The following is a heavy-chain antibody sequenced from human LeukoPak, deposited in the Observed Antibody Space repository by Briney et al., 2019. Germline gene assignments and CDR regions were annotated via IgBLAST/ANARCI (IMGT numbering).Heavy chain of an antibody. CDR1: GYTFTGYY. D-gene: IGHD3-22*01. Sequence: GASVKVSCKASGYTFTGYYMHWVRQAPGQGLEWMGWINPNSGGTNYAQKFQGRVTMTRDTSISTAYMELSRLRSDDTAVYYCARLSDYYDSSGYYSQFDYWGQGTLVTVSS. V-gene: IGHV1-2*02. CDR3: ARLSDYYDSSGYYSQFDY. J-gene: IGHJ4*02. CDR2: INPNSGGT.